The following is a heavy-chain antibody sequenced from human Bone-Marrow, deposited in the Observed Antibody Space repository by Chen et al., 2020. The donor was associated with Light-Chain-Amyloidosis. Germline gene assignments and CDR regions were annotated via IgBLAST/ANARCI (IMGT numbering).Heavy chain of an antibody. Sequence: EVQLVESGGGLLQRGGSLRLSCAASGFAFSSYAMSWVRQAPVKGLEWLLTISGSGGSRYYGDSVKGRLTISRDNSKNALFLQMNSLRAEDTAVYYCAKDISYDDILPGYPADAFDIWGQGTMVTVSS. CDR2: ISGSGGSR. CDR3: AKDISYDDILPGYPADAFDI. V-gene: IGHV3-23*04. J-gene: IGHJ3*02. CDR1: GFAFSSYA. D-gene: IGHD3-9*01.